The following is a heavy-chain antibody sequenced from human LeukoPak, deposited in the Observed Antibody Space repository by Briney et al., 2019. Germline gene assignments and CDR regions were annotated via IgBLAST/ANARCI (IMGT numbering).Heavy chain of an antibody. V-gene: IGHV4-34*01. CDR3: ARHLITFGGVIARSYMDV. CDR1: GGSFSGYY. J-gene: IGHJ6*03. Sequence: IPSETLSLTCAVYGGSFSGYYWSWIRQPPGKGLEWIGEINHSGSTNYNPSLKSRVTISVDTSKNQFSLKLSSVTAADTAVYYCARHLITFGGVIARSYMDVWGKGTTVTISS. D-gene: IGHD3-16*02. CDR2: INHSGST.